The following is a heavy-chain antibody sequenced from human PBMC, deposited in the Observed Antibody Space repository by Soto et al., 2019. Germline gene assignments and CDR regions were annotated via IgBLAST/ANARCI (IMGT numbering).Heavy chain of an antibody. CDR2: IYYSGST. J-gene: IGHJ3*02. V-gene: IGHV4-59*08. CDR1: GGSISSYY. CDR3: ARYCGYVTDAFDI. Sequence: QVQLQESGPGLVKPSETLSLTCTVSGGSISSYYWSWIRQPPGKGLEWIGYIYYSGSTNYNPSLKRRVTLSVDTSKNQFPLKLGSVTAADPAGYYWARYCGYVTDAFDIWGQGTMVTVSS. D-gene: IGHD5-12*01.